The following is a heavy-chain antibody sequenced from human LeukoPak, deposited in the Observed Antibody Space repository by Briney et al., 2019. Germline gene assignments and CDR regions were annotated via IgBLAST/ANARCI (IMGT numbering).Heavy chain of an antibody. V-gene: IGHV4-59*01. Sequence: SETLSLSCTVSGGSISSYYWSWIRQPPGKGLEWIGYIYYSGGTNYNPSLKSRVTISVDTSKNQFSLKLSSVTAADTAVYYCARGGIAAAGTFDYWGQGTLVTVSS. CDR1: GGSISSYY. D-gene: IGHD6-13*01. CDR2: IYYSGGT. J-gene: IGHJ4*02. CDR3: ARGGIAAAGTFDY.